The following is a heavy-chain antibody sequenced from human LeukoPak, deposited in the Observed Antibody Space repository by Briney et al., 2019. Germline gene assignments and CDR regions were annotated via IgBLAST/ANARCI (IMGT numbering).Heavy chain of an antibody. J-gene: IGHJ4*02. CDR2: IKQDGSEK. D-gene: IGHD3-10*01. CDR3: ARGTPARSGSYAAFDY. CDR1: GFTFSSYS. V-gene: IGHV3-7*01. Sequence: GGSLRLSCAASGFTFSSYSMNWVRQAPGKGLEWVANIKQDGSEKYYVDSVKGRFTISRDNAKNSLYVQMNSLRAEDTAVYYCARGTPARSGSYAAFDYWGQGTLVTVSS.